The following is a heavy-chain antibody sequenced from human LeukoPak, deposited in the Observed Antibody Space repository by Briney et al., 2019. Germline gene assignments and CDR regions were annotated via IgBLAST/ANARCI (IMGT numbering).Heavy chain of an antibody. CDR3: ASPPADYYDSRDYFDY. D-gene: IGHD3-22*01. CDR2: INPNSGGT. CDR1: GYTFKDYH. V-gene: IGHV1-2*02. J-gene: IGHJ4*02. Sequence: ASVKVSCKASGYTFKDYHIHWVRQAPGQGLEWMGWINPNSGGTNFAQKFQGRVTMTRDTSISTAYMELSTLRSDDTAMYYCASPPADYYDSRDYFDYWGQGTLVTVSS.